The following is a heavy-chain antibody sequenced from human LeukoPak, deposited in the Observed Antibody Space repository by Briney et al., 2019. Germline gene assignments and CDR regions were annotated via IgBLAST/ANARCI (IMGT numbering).Heavy chain of an antibody. CDR2: IYSGGST. J-gene: IGHJ4*02. D-gene: IGHD4-11*01. V-gene: IGHV3-66*02. Sequence: GGSLRLSCAASGFTVSSNYMSWVRQAPGKGLEWVSVIYSGGSTYYADSVKGRFTISRDNSKNTLYLQMNSLRAEDTAVYYCAKEPTTVTTGSGDYWGQGTLVTVSS. CDR1: GFTVSSNY. CDR3: AKEPTTVTTGSGDY.